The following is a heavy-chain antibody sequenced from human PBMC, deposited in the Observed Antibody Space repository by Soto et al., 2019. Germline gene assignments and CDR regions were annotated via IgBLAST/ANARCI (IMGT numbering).Heavy chain of an antibody. Sequence: AASVKVSCKASGYTFTGYYIYWLRQAPGQGLEWMGWINPNNGDTNYAQKFQGRVTMTRDSSISTAYLELSRLRSDDTAIYYCARLTSYYDSRGSSDYWGQGTLVTVSS. CDR1: GYTFTGYY. CDR3: ARLTSYYDSRGSSDY. J-gene: IGHJ4*02. D-gene: IGHD3-22*01. V-gene: IGHV1-2*02. CDR2: INPNNGDT.